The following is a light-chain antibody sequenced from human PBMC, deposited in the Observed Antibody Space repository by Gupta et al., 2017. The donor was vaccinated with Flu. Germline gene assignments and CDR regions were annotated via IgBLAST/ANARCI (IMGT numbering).Light chain of an antibody. CDR1: HSVRNR. Sequence: VSPRDTVTLACRASHSVRNRIAWYQQVPGQAPRLLIYGPSTRATGIPARFSGSGSATDFTLTISSLQSEDFALYYCQQYDHWPLTFGQGTR. CDR3: QQYDHWPLT. CDR2: GPS. J-gene: IGKJ5*01. V-gene: IGKV3-15*01.